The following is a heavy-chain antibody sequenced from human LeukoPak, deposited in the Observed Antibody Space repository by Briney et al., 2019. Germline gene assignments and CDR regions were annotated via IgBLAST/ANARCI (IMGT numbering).Heavy chain of an antibody. V-gene: IGHV3-23*01. Sequence: GGSLRLSCAASGFTFSSYAMGWVRQAPGKGLEWVSAISGSGGSTYYADSVKGRFTISRDNSKNTLYLQMNSLRAEDTAVYYCAKDILLWFGELSPLDYWGQGTLVTVSS. J-gene: IGHJ4*02. CDR3: AKDILLWFGELSPLDY. D-gene: IGHD3-10*01. CDR2: ISGSGGST. CDR1: GFTFSSYA.